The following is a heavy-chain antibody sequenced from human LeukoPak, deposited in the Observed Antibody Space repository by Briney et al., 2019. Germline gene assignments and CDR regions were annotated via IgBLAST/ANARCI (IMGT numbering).Heavy chain of an antibody. CDR3: ARGRYYLDS. Sequence: GGSLRLSCAASGFTFSTYWMHWVRQAPGKGLVWVSRFNSDGRSAYYADPVKGRFTISRDNAKNTLYLQMNSLRAEDTAVYYCARGRYYLDSWGQGTLVTVSS. D-gene: IGHD4-17*01. V-gene: IGHV3-74*01. CDR1: GFTFSTYW. J-gene: IGHJ4*02. CDR2: FNSDGRSA.